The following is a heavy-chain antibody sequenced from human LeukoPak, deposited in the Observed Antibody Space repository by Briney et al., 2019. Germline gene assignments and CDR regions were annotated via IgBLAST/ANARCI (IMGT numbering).Heavy chain of an antibody. Sequence: QTGGSLRLSCAASGFTFSRYEMNWVRQAPGKGLEWVSYISSIGSTIYYADSVKGRFTISRDNAKNSLYLQMNSLRAEDTAVYYCATAVPFDYWGQGNLVTVSS. V-gene: IGHV3-48*03. D-gene: IGHD6-19*01. CDR1: GFTFSRYE. CDR2: ISSIGSTI. CDR3: ATAVPFDY. J-gene: IGHJ4*02.